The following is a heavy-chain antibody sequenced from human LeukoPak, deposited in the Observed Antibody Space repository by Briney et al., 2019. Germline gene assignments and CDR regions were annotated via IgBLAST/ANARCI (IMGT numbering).Heavy chain of an antibody. V-gene: IGHV4-59*12. CDR1: GGSISSYY. CDR3: AGGVGATTYF. D-gene: IGHD1-26*01. J-gene: IGHJ4*02. Sequence: SETLSLTCTVPGGSISSYYWSWIRQPPGKGLEWIGVIYYGGSTYYHPSLKSRVTISMDTSKGQLSLRLTSVTAADTAVYYCAGGVGATTYFWGQGTLVTVSS. CDR2: IYYGGST.